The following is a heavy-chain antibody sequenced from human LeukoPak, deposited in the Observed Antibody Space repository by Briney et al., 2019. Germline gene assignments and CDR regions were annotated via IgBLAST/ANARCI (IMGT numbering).Heavy chain of an antibody. CDR1: GFTFSRYW. Sequence: GGSLRLSCAASGFTFSRYWMSWVRQDPRKGLEWVANIKQDGSEKYYVDSVKGRFTISRDNAKSSLYLQMNSLRAEDTAVYYCARGKGDYDTSGSLFVFGGQGTLVTVSS. CDR3: ARGKGDYDTSGSLFVF. D-gene: IGHD3-22*01. CDR2: IKQDGSEK. V-gene: IGHV3-7*03. J-gene: IGHJ4*02.